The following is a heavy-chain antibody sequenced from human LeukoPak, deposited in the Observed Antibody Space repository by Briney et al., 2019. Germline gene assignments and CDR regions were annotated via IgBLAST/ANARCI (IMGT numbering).Heavy chain of an antibody. Sequence: GGSLRLSCAASGFTFSSYSMNWVRQAPGKGLEWVSYISSSSSTIYYADSVKGRFAISRDNAKNSLYLQMNSLRAEDTAVYYCARDSAPYYYYMDVWGKGTTVTVSS. CDR3: ARDSAPYYYYMDV. D-gene: IGHD1-26*01. J-gene: IGHJ6*03. V-gene: IGHV3-48*04. CDR1: GFTFSSYS. CDR2: ISSSSSTI.